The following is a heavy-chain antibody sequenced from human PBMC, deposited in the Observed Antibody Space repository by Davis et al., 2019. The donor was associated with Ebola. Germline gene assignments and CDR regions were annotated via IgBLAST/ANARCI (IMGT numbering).Heavy chain of an antibody. Sequence: PSETLSLTCTVSGGSISSGDYYWSWIRQPPGKGLEWIGYIYYSGSTYYNPSLKSRVTISVDTSKNQFSLKLSSVTAADTAVYYCARVPITGTLAGAFDIWGQGTMVTVSS. V-gene: IGHV4-30-4*01. J-gene: IGHJ3*02. D-gene: IGHD1-20*01. CDR2: IYYSGST. CDR1: GGSISSGDYY. CDR3: ARVPITGTLAGAFDI.